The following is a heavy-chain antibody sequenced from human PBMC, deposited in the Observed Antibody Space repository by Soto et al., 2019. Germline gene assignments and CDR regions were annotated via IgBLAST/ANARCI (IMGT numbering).Heavy chain of an antibody. D-gene: IGHD1-26*01. CDR1: GFSFRDYD. J-gene: IGHJ6*02. Sequence: GGSLRLSCAASGFSFRDYDMHWVRQRKGKGLEWVSALGAARDPYYVGSVKGRFSVSRDNAQNSLFLHMNNWRVDDTAVYFCARAYLGRLPRRADYYYAMDVWGRGTTVTVSS. V-gene: IGHV3-13*05. CDR3: ARAYLGRLPRRADYYYAMDV. CDR2: LGAARDP.